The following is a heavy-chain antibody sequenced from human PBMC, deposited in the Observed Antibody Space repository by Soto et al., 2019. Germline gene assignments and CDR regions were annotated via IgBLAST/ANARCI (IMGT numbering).Heavy chain of an antibody. CDR1: GFTFSSYA. CDR3: ARDSAVAGKHHLDY. J-gene: IGHJ4*02. D-gene: IGHD6-19*01. CDR2: ISYDGSNK. Sequence: QVQLVESGGGVVQPGRSLRLSCAASGFTFSSYAMHWVRQAPGKGLEWVAVISYDGSNKYYADSVKGRFTISRDNSKNTLYLQMNSLRAEDTAVYYCARDSAVAGKHHLDYWGQGTLVTVSS. V-gene: IGHV3-30-3*01.